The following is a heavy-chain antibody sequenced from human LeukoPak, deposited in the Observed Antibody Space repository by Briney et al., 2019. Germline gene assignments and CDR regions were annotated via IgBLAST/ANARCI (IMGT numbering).Heavy chain of an antibody. Sequence: GGSLRLSCAASGFTFSNYEMNWVRQAPGKGLEWVSYISSSGSTTYYADSVKGRFTISRDNAKNSLYLQMNSLRAEDTAVYYCTSPSSPYYYYNMDVWGQGTTVTVSS. CDR2: ISSSGSTT. J-gene: IGHJ6*02. CDR1: GFTFSNYE. V-gene: IGHV3-48*03. CDR3: TSPSSPYYYYNMDV.